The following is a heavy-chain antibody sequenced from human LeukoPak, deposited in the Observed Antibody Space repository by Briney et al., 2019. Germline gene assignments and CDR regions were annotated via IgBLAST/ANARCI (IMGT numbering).Heavy chain of an antibody. Sequence: GASAKVSCKASGYTFTGYYMHWVRQAPGQGLEWMGIINPSGGSTSYAQKFQGRVTMTRDTSTSTVYMELSSLRSEDTAVYYCARGGDSSGWYQWGDDYWGQGTLVTVSS. D-gene: IGHD6-19*01. J-gene: IGHJ4*02. CDR2: INPSGGST. V-gene: IGHV1-46*01. CDR1: GYTFTGYY. CDR3: ARGGDSSGWYQWGDDY.